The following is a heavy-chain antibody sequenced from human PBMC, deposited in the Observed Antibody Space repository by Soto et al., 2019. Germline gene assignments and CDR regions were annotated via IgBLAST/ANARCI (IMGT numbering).Heavy chain of an antibody. CDR3: ARVWHSSGYSEPQFDP. Sequence: ASVKVSCKASGYTFTSYYMHWVRQAPGQGLEWMGIINPSGGSTSYAQKFQGRVTMTRDTSTSTVYMELSSLRSEDTAGYFCARVWHSSGYSEPQFDPWGQGTLVTVSS. J-gene: IGHJ5*02. D-gene: IGHD6-19*01. CDR2: INPSGGST. CDR1: GYTFTSYY. V-gene: IGHV1-46*01.